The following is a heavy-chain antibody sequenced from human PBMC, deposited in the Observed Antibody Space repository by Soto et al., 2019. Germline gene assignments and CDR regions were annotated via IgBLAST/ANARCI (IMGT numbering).Heavy chain of an antibody. CDR3: ARVERGTATTVVDAFDI. CDR1: GGFVTSGSYY. J-gene: IGHJ3*02. Sequence: QVQLQQWGAGLLKPSETLSLTCAVYGGFVTSGSYYWSWIRQPPGKGLEWIGEMSHSGGTHFNPALESRVTISVDTSKNQFTLKMSSVTAADTALYYCARVERGTATTVVDAFDIWGPGTTVTVSS. V-gene: IGHV4-34*01. CDR2: MSHSGGT. D-gene: IGHD1-1*01.